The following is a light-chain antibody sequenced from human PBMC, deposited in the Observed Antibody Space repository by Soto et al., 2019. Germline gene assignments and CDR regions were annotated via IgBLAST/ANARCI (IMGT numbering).Light chain of an antibody. J-gene: IGKJ1*01. CDR1: ETVATN. CDR2: GAS. Sequence: EVLMTQSPATLSVSPGEKVTLSCWASETVATNLAWYQQKPGQAPRLLISGASTRAAGISDRFRGSGSGTEFTLTISNLRSEDSGIYYCQQYFEWPPMTFGQGTKVEI. V-gene: IGKV3-15*01. CDR3: QQYFEWPPMT.